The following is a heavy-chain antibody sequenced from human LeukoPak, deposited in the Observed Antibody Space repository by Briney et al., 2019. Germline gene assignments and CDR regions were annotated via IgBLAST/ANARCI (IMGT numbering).Heavy chain of an antibody. Sequence: GESLKISCKGSGYSFLNYWIGWVRQMPGKGLEYMGIIHPANSNSRYSPSFQGQVTISVDKSISTAYLQWSTLKASDTAMYYCARSPSYYDNSGYYYFDRWGQGTLVTVSS. J-gene: IGHJ4*02. V-gene: IGHV5-51*01. D-gene: IGHD3-22*01. CDR2: IHPANSNS. CDR1: GYSFLNYW. CDR3: ARSPSYYDNSGYYYFDR.